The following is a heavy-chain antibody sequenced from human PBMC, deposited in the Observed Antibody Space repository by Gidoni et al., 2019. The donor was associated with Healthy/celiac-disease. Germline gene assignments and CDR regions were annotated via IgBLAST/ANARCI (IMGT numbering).Heavy chain of an antibody. D-gene: IGHD2-2*01. V-gene: IGHV4-34*01. CDR3: ARLYCSSTSCRDY. CDR1: GGSFSGYY. J-gene: IGHJ4*02. Sequence: QVQLQQWGAGLLKPSETLSLTCAVYGGSFSGYYWSWIRQPPGKGLEWIGEINHSGSTNYNPSLKSRVTISVDTSKNQFSLKLSSVTAADTAVYYCARLYCSSTSCRDYWGQGTLVTVSS. CDR2: INHSGST.